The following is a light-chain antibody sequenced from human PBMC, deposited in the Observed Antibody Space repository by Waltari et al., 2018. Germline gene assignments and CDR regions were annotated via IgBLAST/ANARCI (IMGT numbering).Light chain of an antibody. V-gene: IGLV8-61*01. Sequence: QTVVTQEPSLSVSPGGTVTLTCALSSGSVSTTSYASWYQQTPGQAPRTLVDKINRRSYGVPYRFSGFRVGNKAALTITGAQAEDESDYYRVLYMGRGIWVFGGGTKLTVL. CDR2: KIN. CDR1: SGSVSTTSY. J-gene: IGLJ3*02. CDR3: VLYMGRGIWV.